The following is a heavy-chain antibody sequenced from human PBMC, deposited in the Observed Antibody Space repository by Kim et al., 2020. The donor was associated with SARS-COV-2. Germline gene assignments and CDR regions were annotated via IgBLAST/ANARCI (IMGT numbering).Heavy chain of an antibody. CDR3: AKDGELETASNYYYYYGMDV. V-gene: IGHV3-30*18. CDR1: GFTFSSYG. D-gene: IGHD1-1*01. Sequence: GGSLRLSCAASGFTFSSYGMHWVRQAPGKGLEWVAVISYDGSNKYYADSVKGRFTISRDNSKNTLYLQMNSLRAEDTAVYYCAKDGELETASNYYYYYGMDVWGQGTTVTVSS. J-gene: IGHJ6*02. CDR2: ISYDGSNK.